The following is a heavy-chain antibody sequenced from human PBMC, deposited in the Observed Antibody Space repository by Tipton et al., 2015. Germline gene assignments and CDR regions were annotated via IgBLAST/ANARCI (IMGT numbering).Heavy chain of an antibody. CDR2: IRSAAAGGTT. CDR3: TRGSGSYDSSDFDN. D-gene: IGHD3-22*01. Sequence: SLRLSCTASGFTFSNYWMTWVRQAPGKGLEWVGRIRSAAAGGTTEYAASVRDRFIISRDDSENTLFVQMNSLRIEDTAIYYCTRGSGSYDSSDFDNWGQGTLVTVSS. V-gene: IGHV3-15*01. J-gene: IGHJ4*02. CDR1: GFTFSNYW.